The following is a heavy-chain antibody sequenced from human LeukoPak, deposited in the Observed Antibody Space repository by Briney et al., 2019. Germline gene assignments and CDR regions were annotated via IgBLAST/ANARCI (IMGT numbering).Heavy chain of an antibody. J-gene: IGHJ4*02. CDR1: GFTLRDYG. CDR3: TRNPHPFCSGVHCPSDS. V-gene: IGHV3-49*03. CDR2: ITSKTYSGAK. Sequence: GVTLRLSCTTSGFTLRDYGMSWFRQAPGRGLEWVSFITSKTYSGAKNYAASVRGRFVISRDDSESIAYLQMNSLKTEDTGVYYCTRNPHPFCSGVHCPSDSWGQGTLVTVSS. D-gene: IGHD2-15*01.